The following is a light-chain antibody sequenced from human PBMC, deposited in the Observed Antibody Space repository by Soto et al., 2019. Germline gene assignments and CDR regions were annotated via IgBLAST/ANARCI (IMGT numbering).Light chain of an antibody. V-gene: IGLV1-44*01. CDR2: SNN. Sequence: QLVLTQPPSASGTPGQRVTISCSGSSSNIGSNPVNWYQQLPGTAPKVLIYSNNQRPSGVPDRFSGSKSGTSASLAISGLQSEDEADYYCAAWDDSLNGHWVFGGGTKLTVL. J-gene: IGLJ3*02. CDR1: SSNIGSNP. CDR3: AAWDDSLNGHWV.